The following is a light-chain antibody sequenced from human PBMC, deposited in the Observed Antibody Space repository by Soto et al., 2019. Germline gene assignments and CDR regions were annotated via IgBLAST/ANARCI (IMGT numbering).Light chain of an antibody. V-gene: IGKV1-9*01. CDR1: QGISSY. CDR3: QQLNSYPRALT. Sequence: DIQLTQSPSFLSASVGDRVTITCRASQGISSYLAWYQQKPGKAPKLLIYAASTLQSGVPSRFSGSGSGTEFTLTIISLQPEDFATYNCQQLNSYPRALTFGGGTKVEIK. J-gene: IGKJ4*01. CDR2: AAS.